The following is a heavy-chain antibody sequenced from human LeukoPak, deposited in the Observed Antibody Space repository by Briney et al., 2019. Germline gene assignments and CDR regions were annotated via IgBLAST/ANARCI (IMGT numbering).Heavy chain of an antibody. D-gene: IGHD3-10*01. J-gene: IGHJ4*02. Sequence: GASVKVSCKASGYTFTGYYMHWVRQAPGQGLEWMGWINPNSGGTNYAQKFQGGVTMTRDTSISTAYMELSRLRSDDTAVYYCARTTPMVRGVYDYWGQGTLVTVSS. CDR2: INPNSGGT. CDR1: GYTFTGYY. CDR3: ARTTPMVRGVYDY. V-gene: IGHV1-2*02.